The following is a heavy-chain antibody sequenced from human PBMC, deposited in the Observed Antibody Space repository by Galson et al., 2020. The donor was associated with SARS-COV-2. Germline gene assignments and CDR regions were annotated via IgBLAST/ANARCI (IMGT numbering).Heavy chain of an antibody. CDR1: GYTFTGYY. V-gene: IGHV1-2*02. Sequence: ASVKVSCKASGYTFTGYYMHWVRQAPGQGLEWMGWINPNSGGTNYAQKFQGRVTMTRDTSISTAYMELSRLRSDDTAVYYCARVTGLLWFGELLQPSNYGMDVWCQGTTVTVSS. J-gene: IGHJ6*02. D-gene: IGHD3-10*01. CDR2: INPNSGGT. CDR3: ARVTGLLWFGELLQPSNYGMDV.